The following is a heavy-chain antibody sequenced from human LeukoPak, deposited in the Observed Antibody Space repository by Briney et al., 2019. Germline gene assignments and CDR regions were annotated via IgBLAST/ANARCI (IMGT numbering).Heavy chain of an antibody. V-gene: IGHV3-53*01. CDR1: GFTFTSYS. CDR2: IYVDGRT. D-gene: IGHD4-23*01. J-gene: IGHJ4*02. Sequence: GGSLRLSCAASGFTFTSYSMSWVRQAPGKGLEWVSLIYVDGRTYYADSVKGRFTISRDNSKNTLYLQVNSLRAEDTAVYYCARRGDGGRSFDYWGQGTLVTVSS. CDR3: ARRGDGGRSFDY.